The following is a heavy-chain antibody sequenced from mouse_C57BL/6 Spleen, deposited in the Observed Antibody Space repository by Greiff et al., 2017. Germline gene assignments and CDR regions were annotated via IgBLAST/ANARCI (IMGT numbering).Heavy chain of an antibody. J-gene: IGHJ2*01. CDR3: ARTNWDWREYYFDD. V-gene: IGHV1-76*01. CDR2: IYPGSGNT. Sequence: QVQLQQSGAELVRPGASVKLSCKASGYTFTDYYINWVKQRPGQGLEWIARIYPGSGNTYYNEKFKGKDTLTAEKSSSTAYMQLSILTSEDSVFYFCARTNWDWREYYFDDWGQGTTLTVSS. CDR1: GYTFTDYY. D-gene: IGHD4-1*01.